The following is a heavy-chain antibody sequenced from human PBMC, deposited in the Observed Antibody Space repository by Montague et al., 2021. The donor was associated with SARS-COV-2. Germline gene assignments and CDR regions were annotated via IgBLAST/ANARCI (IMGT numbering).Heavy chain of an antibody. CDR3: TSGREGNYNVMDV. CDR2: TYYRSERYN. J-gene: IGHJ6*02. CDR1: GDSVASNSAT. D-gene: IGHD1-1*01. V-gene: IGHV6-1*01. Sequence: CAISGDSVASNSATWNWVRQSPSRDLEWLGRTYYRSERYNDYAVSVRGRVTINPDTSKNQFSLQLNSVTPEDTAIYYCTSGREGNYNVMDVWGQGTTVTVSS.